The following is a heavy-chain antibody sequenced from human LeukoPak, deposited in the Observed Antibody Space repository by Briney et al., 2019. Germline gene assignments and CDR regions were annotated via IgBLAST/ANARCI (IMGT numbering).Heavy chain of an antibody. D-gene: IGHD3-10*01. CDR1: GFTFSTYA. Sequence: GGSLRLSCAASGFTFSTYAIHWVRQAPGKGLEWVAVISYDGINKYYAASVKGRFTISRDNSKNTLYLQMNNLRAEDTAVYYCAKGYGSEHSYYYYYMDVWGKGTTVTISS. CDR2: ISYDGINK. V-gene: IGHV3-30*04. CDR3: AKGYGSEHSYYYYYMDV. J-gene: IGHJ6*03.